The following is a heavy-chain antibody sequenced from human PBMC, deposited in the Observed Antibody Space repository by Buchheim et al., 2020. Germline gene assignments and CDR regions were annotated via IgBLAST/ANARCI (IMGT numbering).Heavy chain of an antibody. D-gene: IGHD3/OR15-3a*01. CDR1: GFTFSSYA. CDR2: ISGSGGGT. Sequence: EVQLLESGGGLVQPGGSLRLSCAASGFTFSSYAMSWVRQAPGKGLEWVSAISGSGGGTYYADSVRGRFTISRDNSKKPRYLQMNSLRAEDTAVYYCAKSDWYEYYFDYWGQGTL. V-gene: IGHV3-23*01. CDR3: AKSDWYEYYFDY. J-gene: IGHJ4*02.